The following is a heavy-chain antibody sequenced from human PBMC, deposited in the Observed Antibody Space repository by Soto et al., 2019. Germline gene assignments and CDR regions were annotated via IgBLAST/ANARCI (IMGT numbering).Heavy chain of an antibody. V-gene: IGHV3-7*01. D-gene: IGHD1-7*01. J-gene: IGHJ4*02. Sequence: EVQLVESGGGLVQPGGSLRLSCAASGFTFSSYWMSWVRQAPGKGLERVANIKQDGSEKYYVDSVKGRFTISRDNAKNSLYLQMNSLRAEETAVYYCARSRRITGTTYYFDYWGQGTLVTVSS. CDR3: ARSRRITGTTYYFDY. CDR1: GFTFSSYW. CDR2: IKQDGSEK.